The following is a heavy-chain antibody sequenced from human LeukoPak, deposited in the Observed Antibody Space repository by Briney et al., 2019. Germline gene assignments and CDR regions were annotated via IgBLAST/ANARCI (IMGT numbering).Heavy chain of an antibody. V-gene: IGHV3-48*04. CDR3: AKDFVWGLSTYYDFWSGRRGAFDI. CDR1: GFTFSSYS. D-gene: IGHD3-3*01. CDR2: ISSSSSTI. J-gene: IGHJ3*02. Sequence: PGGSLRLSCAASGFTFSSYSMNWVRQAPGKGLEWVSYISSSSSTIYYADSVKGRFTISRDNAKNSLYLQMNSLRAEDTAVYYCAKDFVWGLSTYYDFWSGRRGAFDIWGQGTMVTVSS.